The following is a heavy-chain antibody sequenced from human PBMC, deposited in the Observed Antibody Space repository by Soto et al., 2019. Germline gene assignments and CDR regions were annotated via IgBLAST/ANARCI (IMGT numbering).Heavy chain of an antibody. D-gene: IGHD2-21*02. J-gene: IGHJ4*01. Sequence: ASVKVSCKVSGYTLTELSMHWVRQAPGKGLEWMGGFDPEDGETIYSQKFQGRVTVTEDTSTDTVYMELSSLRSEDTAVYYCARHAREYCGGDCYLNYFDYWGHGTLVTVSS. CDR2: FDPEDGET. CDR3: ARHAREYCGGDCYLNYFDY. CDR1: GYTLTELS. V-gene: IGHV1-24*01.